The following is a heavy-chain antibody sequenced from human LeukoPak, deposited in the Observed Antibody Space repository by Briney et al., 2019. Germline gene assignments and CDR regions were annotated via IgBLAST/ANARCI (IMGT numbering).Heavy chain of an antibody. D-gene: IGHD2-8*02. J-gene: IGHJ4*02. CDR2: IYSGGSA. CDR3: ANLPTGKY. Sequence: PGGSLRLSCAASGFTVSSNYMSWVRQAPGKGLEWVSVIYSGGSAYYADSLKGRFTISRDNSKNTLYLQMNSLTAEDTAVYYCANLPTGKYWSQGTLVTVSS. V-gene: IGHV3-53*01. CDR1: GFTVSSNY.